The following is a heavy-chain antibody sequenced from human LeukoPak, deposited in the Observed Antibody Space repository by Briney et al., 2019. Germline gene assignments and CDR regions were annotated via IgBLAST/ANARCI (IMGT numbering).Heavy chain of an antibody. V-gene: IGHV3-64D*09. CDR2: ISSNGGAT. D-gene: IGHD6-13*01. CDR1: GFSFSSYA. Sequence: GGSLRLSCSASGFSFSSYAVHWVRQAPGKGLEYVSDISSNGGATYYADSLKGRFTISRDNYKSTLYLQMSSLRVKDTAVYYCSVAGANYYYYNGMDVWGKGTTVTVSS. J-gene: IGHJ6*04. CDR3: SVAGANYYYYNGMDV.